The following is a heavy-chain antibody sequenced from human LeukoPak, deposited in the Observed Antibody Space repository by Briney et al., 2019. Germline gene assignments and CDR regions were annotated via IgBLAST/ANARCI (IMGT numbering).Heavy chain of an antibody. CDR3: ARDYCSSTSCLFDY. CDR1: GHTFTSYY. D-gene: IGHD2-2*01. V-gene: IGHV1-46*01. Sequence: ASVKVSCTASGHTFTSYYMHWVRQAPGQGLEWMGIINPSGGSTSYAQKFQGRVTMTRDTSISTAYMELSRLRSDDTAVYYCARDYCSSTSCLFDYWGQGTLVTVSS. CDR2: INPSGGST. J-gene: IGHJ4*02.